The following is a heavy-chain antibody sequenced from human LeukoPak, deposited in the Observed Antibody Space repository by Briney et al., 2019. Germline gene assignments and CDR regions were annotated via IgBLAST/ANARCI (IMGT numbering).Heavy chain of an antibody. CDR2: ISSSGSTI. CDR1: GFTFSSYS. CDR3: AELGITMIGGV. D-gene: IGHD3-10*02. V-gene: IGHV3-48*04. Sequence: GGSLRLSCAASGFTFSSYSMNWVRQAPGKGLEWVSYISSSGSTIYYADSVKGRFTIFRDNAKNSLYLQMNSLRAEDTAVYYCAELGITMIGGVWGKGTTVTISS. J-gene: IGHJ6*04.